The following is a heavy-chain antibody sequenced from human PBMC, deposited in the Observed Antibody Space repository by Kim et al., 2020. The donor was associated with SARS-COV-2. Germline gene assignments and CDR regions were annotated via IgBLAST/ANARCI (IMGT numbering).Heavy chain of an antibody. CDR3: VNQPGIAVAGTFGGLAAPNHYFDY. CDR1: GFTFSSYA. J-gene: IGHJ4*02. V-gene: IGHV3-64D*09. CDR2: ISSNGGST. Sequence: GGSLRLSCSASGFTFSSYAMHWVRQAPGKGLEYVSAISSNGGSTYYADSVKGRFTISRDNSKNTLYLQMSSLRAEDTAVYYCVNQPGIAVAGTFGGLAAPNHYFDYWGQGTLVTVSS. D-gene: IGHD6-19*01.